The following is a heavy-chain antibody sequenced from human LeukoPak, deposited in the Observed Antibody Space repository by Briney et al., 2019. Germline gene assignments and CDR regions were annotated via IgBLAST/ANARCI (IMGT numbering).Heavy chain of an antibody. CDR1: GGSISSYY. J-gene: IGHJ4*02. CDR2: IFYSGRT. D-gene: IGHD6-13*01. CDR3: ARDILATSIAAPYY. Sequence: SETLSLTCTVSGGSISSYYWGWIRQPPGKGLEWIGSIFYSGRTYYNPSLKSRVTMSVDTSKNQFSLRLSSVNAADTAVYYCARDILATSIAAPYYWGQGTLVTVSS. V-gene: IGHV4-39*07.